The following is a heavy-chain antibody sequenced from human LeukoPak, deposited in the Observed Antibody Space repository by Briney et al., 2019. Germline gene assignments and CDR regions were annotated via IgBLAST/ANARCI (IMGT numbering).Heavy chain of an antibody. CDR2: IYTSGST. J-gene: IGHJ3*02. V-gene: IGHV4-61*02. CDR1: GGSISSGSYY. Sequence: KPSETLSLTCTVSGGSISSGSYYWSWIRQPAGKGLEWIGRIYTSGSTNYNPSLKSRVTISVDTSKNQFSLKLSSVTAADTAVYYCARVVGSSWVDAFDIWGQGTMVTVSS. CDR3: ARVVGSSWVDAFDI. D-gene: IGHD6-13*01.